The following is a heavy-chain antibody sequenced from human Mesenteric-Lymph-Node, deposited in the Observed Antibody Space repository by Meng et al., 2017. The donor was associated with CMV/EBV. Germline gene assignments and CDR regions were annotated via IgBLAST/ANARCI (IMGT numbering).Heavy chain of an antibody. CDR2: SRDKANSYST. V-gene: IGHV3-72*01. D-gene: IGHD3-3*01. J-gene: IGHJ6*02. Sequence: GGSLRLSCAAPGFTFSDHYMDWVRQAPGKGLEWIGRSRDKANSYSTEYAASVRGRFITSRDDSKNSLYLQMNSLETEDTAVYYCTSAFSSATGMDVWGQGTTVTVSS. CDR3: TSAFSSATGMDV. CDR1: GFTFSDHY.